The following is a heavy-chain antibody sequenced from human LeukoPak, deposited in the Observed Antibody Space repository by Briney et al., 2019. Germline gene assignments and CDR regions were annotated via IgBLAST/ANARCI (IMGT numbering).Heavy chain of an antibody. J-gene: IGHJ3*02. Sequence: SETLSLTCTVSGGSISSYYWSCIRQPAGKGLEWIGRICTSGSTNYNPSLKSRVTMSVDTSKNQFSLKLSSVTAADTAVYYCARDINFYDSSGSYSDACEIGGQGTMVTVSS. CDR3: ARDINFYDSSGSYSDACEI. CDR2: ICTSGST. V-gene: IGHV4-4*07. CDR1: GGSISSYY. D-gene: IGHD3-22*01.